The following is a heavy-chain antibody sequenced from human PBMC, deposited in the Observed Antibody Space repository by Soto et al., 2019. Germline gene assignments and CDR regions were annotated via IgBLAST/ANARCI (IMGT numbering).Heavy chain of an antibody. D-gene: IGHD3-16*01. CDR2: IIPIFGST. J-gene: IGHJ4*02. CDR1: GGTFSSYA. Sequence: GASVKVSCKASGGTFSSYAVSWVRQAPGQGLEWMGGIIPIFGSTNYAQKFQGRVTITADESTSTAYMELSSLRSEDTAMYYCARASGGWTPPYYFDYWGQGTLVTVSS. V-gene: IGHV1-69*13. CDR3: ARASGGWTPPYYFDY.